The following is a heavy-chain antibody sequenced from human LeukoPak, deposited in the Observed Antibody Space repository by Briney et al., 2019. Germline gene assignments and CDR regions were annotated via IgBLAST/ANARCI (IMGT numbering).Heavy chain of an antibody. Sequence: GGSLRLSCAASGFTFISYSMNWVRQAPGKGLEWVAVISYDGSNKYYADSAKGRFTISRDNSKNTLYLQMNSLRAEDTAVYYCARGIAYYDFWSGASSGYYYGMDVWGQGTTVTVSS. V-gene: IGHV3-30*03. CDR2: ISYDGSNK. D-gene: IGHD3-3*01. CDR3: ARGIAYYDFWSGASSGYYYGMDV. CDR1: GFTFISYS. J-gene: IGHJ6*02.